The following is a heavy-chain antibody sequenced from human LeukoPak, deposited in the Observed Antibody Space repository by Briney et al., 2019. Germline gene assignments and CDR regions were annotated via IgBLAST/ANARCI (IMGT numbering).Heavy chain of an antibody. D-gene: IGHD3-22*01. Sequence: SETLSLTSAVYGVSFSGYYWSWIRQRPGKGLECIGEINHSGSTNYNPSLKSRVTISVDTSKNQFSLKLSSVTAADTADYYSARSDYYYDPKWCAFDIWGQGKLVTVSS. V-gene: IGHV4-34*01. CDR1: GVSFSGYY. CDR3: ARSDYYYDPKWCAFDI. CDR2: INHSGST. J-gene: IGHJ3*02.